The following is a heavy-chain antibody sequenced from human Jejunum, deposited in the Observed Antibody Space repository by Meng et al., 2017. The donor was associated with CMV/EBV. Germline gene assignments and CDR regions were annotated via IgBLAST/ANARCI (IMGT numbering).Heavy chain of an antibody. CDR2: INHSGYT. CDR1: RWSFSGSS. D-gene: IGHD4/OR15-4a*01. CDR3: ARDRSGSNLPDS. V-gene: IGHV4-34*01. Sequence: VYRWSFSGSSWSWIRQPPGKGLEWIGEINHSGYTNSNPSLKSRVTISVDTSKSQFSLKLSSVTAADTAVYYCARDRSGSNLPDSWGPGTLVTVSS. J-gene: IGHJ5*01.